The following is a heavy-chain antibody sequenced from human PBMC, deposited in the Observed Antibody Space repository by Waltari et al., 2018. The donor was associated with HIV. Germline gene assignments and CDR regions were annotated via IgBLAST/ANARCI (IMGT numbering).Heavy chain of an antibody. CDR3: ARDLTKDGVGYYYYGMDV. V-gene: IGHV4-4*07. CDR1: GGSISSYY. CDR2: IYTSGST. D-gene: IGHD3-3*01. Sequence: QVQLQESGPGLVKPSETLSLTCTVSGGSISSYYWSWIRQPAGKGLEWIGRIYTSGSTNYNPSLKSRVTMSVDTYKNQFSLKLSSVTAADTAVDYCARDLTKDGVGYYYYGMDVWVQGTTVTVSS. J-gene: IGHJ6*02.